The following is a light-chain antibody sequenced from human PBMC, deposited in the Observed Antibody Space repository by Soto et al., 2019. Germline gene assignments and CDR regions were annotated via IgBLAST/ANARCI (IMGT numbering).Light chain of an antibody. CDR3: CSYAGSSTYV. J-gene: IGLJ1*01. Sequence: QSALTQPASVSGSPGQSITISCTGTSSDVGSYNLVSWYQQHPGKAPKLMIYGVSKRPSGVSNRFSGSKSGNTASLTISGLQAEDEADYYCCSYAGSSTYVFGTGT. V-gene: IGLV2-23*02. CDR1: SSDVGSYNL. CDR2: GVS.